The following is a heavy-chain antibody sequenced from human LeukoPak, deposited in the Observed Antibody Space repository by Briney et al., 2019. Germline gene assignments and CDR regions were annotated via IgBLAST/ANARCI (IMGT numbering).Heavy chain of an antibody. D-gene: IGHD6-19*01. Sequence: PGGSLRLSCAASGFTFSSYAMSWVRQAPGKGLEWVSTISGSGGGGTTYYADSVKGRFTISRDNSKNKLYLQMNSLRAEDTAVYSCAKDLYTTGWWGYFDYWGQETLVTVSS. V-gene: IGHV3-23*01. CDR1: GFTFSSYA. CDR3: AKDLYTTGWWGYFDY. J-gene: IGHJ4*02. CDR2: ISGSGGGGTT.